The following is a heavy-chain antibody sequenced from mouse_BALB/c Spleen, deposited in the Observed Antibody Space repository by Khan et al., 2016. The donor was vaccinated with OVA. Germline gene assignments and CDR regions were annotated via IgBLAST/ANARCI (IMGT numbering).Heavy chain of an antibody. J-gene: IGHJ1*01. V-gene: IGHV14-3*02. CDR3: ARRDYGRGFEV. D-gene: IGHD1-1*01. CDR1: GFNIKDTY. Sequence: VRLQQSGAELVKPGASVKLSCTASGFNIKDTYMHWVKQRPGQGLEWIGRIDPANGNTKYDPKFQGKATITADTSSNTAYLQLRSLTSEDTAVDYCARRDYGRGFEVWGAGTTVTVSS. CDR2: IDPANGNT.